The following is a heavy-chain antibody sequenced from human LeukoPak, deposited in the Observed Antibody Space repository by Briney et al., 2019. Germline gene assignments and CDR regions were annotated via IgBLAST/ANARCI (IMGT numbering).Heavy chain of an antibody. CDR1: GFTVSSNY. J-gene: IGHJ4*02. D-gene: IGHD6-19*01. CDR2: IYTGGST. Sequence: GGSLRLSCAVSGFTVSSNYMSWVRQAPGKGLEWVSVIYTGGSTYYADSVKGRFTISRDNSKNTLYLQMNSLRAEDTAVYYCAKDRSFGYSSGWYSVWGQGTLVTVSS. V-gene: IGHV3-53*01. CDR3: AKDRSFGYSSGWYSV.